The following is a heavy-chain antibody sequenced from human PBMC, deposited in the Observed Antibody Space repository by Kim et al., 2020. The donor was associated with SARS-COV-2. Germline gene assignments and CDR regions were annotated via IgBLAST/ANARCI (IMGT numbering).Heavy chain of an antibody. CDR1: GGSFSGYY. J-gene: IGHJ4*02. CDR2: INHSGST. Sequence: SETLSLTCAVYGGSFSGYYWSWIRQPPGKGLEWIGEINHSGSTNYNPSLKSRVTISVDTSKNQFSLKLSSVTAADTAVYYCARERSSGWLDYWGQGTLVT. D-gene: IGHD6-19*01. CDR3: ARERSSGWLDY. V-gene: IGHV4-34*01.